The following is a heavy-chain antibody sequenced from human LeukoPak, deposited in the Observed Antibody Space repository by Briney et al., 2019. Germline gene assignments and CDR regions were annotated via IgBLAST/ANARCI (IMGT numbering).Heavy chain of an antibody. J-gene: IGHJ4*02. D-gene: IGHD3-3*01. Sequence: ASVKVSCKASGYTFTGYYMHWVRQAPGQGLEWMGWINPNSGGTNYAQKFQGRVTMTRDTSISTAYMELSRLRSDDTAVYYCAREGIFGVVIPISAWGFERESFDYWGQGTLVTVSS. CDR1: GYTFTGYY. CDR2: INPNSGGT. CDR3: AREGIFGVVIPISAWGFERESFDY. V-gene: IGHV1-2*02.